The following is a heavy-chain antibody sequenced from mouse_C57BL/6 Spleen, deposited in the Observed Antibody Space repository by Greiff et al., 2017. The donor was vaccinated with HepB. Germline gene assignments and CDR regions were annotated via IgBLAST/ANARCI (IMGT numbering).Heavy chain of an antibody. CDR3: ERGGGYGYGYFDY. CDR1: GYTFTDYY. V-gene: IGHV1-26*01. D-gene: IGHD2-2*01. Sequence: EVQLQQSGPELVKPGASVKISCKASGYTFTDYYMNWVKQSHGKSLEWIGDINPNNGGTSYNQKFKGKATLTVDKSSSTAYMELRSLTSEDSAVYYCERGGGYGYGYFDYWGQGTTLTVSS. CDR2: INPNNGGT. J-gene: IGHJ2*01.